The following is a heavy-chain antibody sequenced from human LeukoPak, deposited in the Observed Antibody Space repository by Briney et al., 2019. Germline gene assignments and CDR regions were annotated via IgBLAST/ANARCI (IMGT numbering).Heavy chain of an antibody. CDR3: AKGPVVTFDI. D-gene: IGHD2-15*01. Sequence: PGGSLRLSCAASGFTFSSYNMNWVRQAPGKGLEWVSSISSSSSYIYYADSVKGRFTISRDSAKNSLYLQMNSLRAEDTAVYYCAKGPVVTFDIWGQGTMVTVSS. J-gene: IGHJ3*02. CDR1: GFTFSSYN. CDR2: ISSSSSYI. V-gene: IGHV3-21*04.